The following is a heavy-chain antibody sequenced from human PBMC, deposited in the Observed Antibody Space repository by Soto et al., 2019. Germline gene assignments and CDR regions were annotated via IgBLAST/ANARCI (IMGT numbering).Heavy chain of an antibody. D-gene: IGHD4-4*01. V-gene: IGHV1-69*02. CDR2: IIPILGIA. CDR3: AGTVVRAYYYYDYMDV. J-gene: IGHJ6*03. CDR1: GRTFSSYT. Sequence: QVQLVQSGAEVKKPGSSVKVSCKASGRTFSSYTISWVRQAPGQGLEWMGRIIPILGIANYAQKFQGRVTITADKSTSTADMELSSLRSEDTAVYYCAGTVVRAYYYYDYMDVWGKGTTVTVS.